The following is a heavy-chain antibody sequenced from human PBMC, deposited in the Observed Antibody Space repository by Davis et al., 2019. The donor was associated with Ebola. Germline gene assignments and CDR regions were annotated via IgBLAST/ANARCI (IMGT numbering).Heavy chain of an antibody. CDR3: VRGQHRSYFDH. D-gene: IGHD3-16*02. V-gene: IGHV3-43*02. CDR1: NFTSDDYA. CDR2: ISRNGRDI. Sequence: GESLKISCAASNFTSDDYAMHWIRQVPGKGLEWVSFISRNGRDIFYADSVKGRFAISRDNSNNALYLQMNSLRTDDTALYYCVRGQHRSYFDHWGQGTLVTVSS. J-gene: IGHJ4*02.